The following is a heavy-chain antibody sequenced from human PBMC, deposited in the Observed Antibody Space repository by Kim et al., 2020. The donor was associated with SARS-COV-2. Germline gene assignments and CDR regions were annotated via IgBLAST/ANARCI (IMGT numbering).Heavy chain of an antibody. CDR1: GGSISSYY. D-gene: IGHD3-3*01. Sequence: SETLSLTCTVSGGSISSYYWSWIRQPPGKGLEWIEYIYYSGSTNYNPSLKSRVTISVDTSKNQFSLKLSSVTAADTAVYYCASARVGIFGVVTNFDYWGQGTPGTLSP. J-gene: IGHJ4*02. V-gene: IGHV4-59*13. CDR2: IYYSGST. CDR3: ASARVGIFGVVTNFDY.